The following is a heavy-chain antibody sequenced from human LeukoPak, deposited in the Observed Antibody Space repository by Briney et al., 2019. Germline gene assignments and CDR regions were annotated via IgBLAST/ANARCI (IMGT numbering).Heavy chain of an antibody. CDR1: GFTFSSYA. CDR3: AIPPYDSSPEDAFDI. D-gene: IGHD3-22*01. CDR2: ISYDGSNK. Sequence: PGGSLRLSCAASGFTFSSYAMHWVRQAPGKGLEWVAVISYDGSNKYYADSVKGRFTISRDNSTNPLYLQMNSLRAEDTAVYYCAIPPYDSSPEDAFDIWGQGTMVTVSS. J-gene: IGHJ3*02. V-gene: IGHV3-30-3*01.